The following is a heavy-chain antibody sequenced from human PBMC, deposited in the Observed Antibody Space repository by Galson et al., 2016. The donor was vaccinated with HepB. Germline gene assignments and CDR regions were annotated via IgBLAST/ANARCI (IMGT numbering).Heavy chain of an antibody. D-gene: IGHD3-3*01. CDR3: ARGGYDFWSGQDEYGMDV. CDR1: GFIFSDYA. Sequence: SLRLSCAVSGFIFSDYAMHWVRQAPGKGLEWVAVISYDGSEEFYADSLKGRFTISRDNAKNSLYLQMNSLRAEDTAVYYCARGGYDFWSGQDEYGMDVWGQGTTVTVSS. J-gene: IGHJ6*02. V-gene: IGHV3-30*07. CDR2: ISYDGSEE.